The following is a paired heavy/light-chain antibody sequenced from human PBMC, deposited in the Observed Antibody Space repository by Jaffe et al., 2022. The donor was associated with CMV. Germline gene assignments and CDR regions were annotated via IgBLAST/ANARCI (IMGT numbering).Heavy chain of an antibody. CDR3: AKDQVAYYYDSSGYSPIDY. V-gene: IGHV3-23*01. Sequence: EVQLLESGGGLVQPGGSLRLSCAASGFTFSSYAMSWVRQAPGKGLEWVSAISGSGGSTYYADSVKGRFTISRDNSKNTLYLQMNSLRAEDTAVYYCAKDQVAYYYDSSGYSPIDYWGQGTLVTVSS. J-gene: IGHJ4*02. D-gene: IGHD3-22*01. CDR1: GFTFSSYA. CDR2: ISGSGGST.
Light chain of an antibody. V-gene: IGKV1-8*01. J-gene: IGKJ2*01. Sequence: AIRMTQSPSSFSASTGDRVTITCRASQGISSYLAWYQQKPGKAPKLLIYAASTLQSGVPSRFSGSGSGTDFTLTISCLQSEDFATYYCQQYYSYPPYTFGQGTKLEIK. CDR3: QQYYSYPPYT. CDR1: QGISSY. CDR2: AAS.